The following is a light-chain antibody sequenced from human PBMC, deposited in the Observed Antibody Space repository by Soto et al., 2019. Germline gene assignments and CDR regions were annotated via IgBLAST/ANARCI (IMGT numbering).Light chain of an antibody. CDR3: SSYTSSSTQV. CDR2: EVS. CDR1: SIDVGGYNY. J-gene: IGLJ1*01. Sequence: QSALTQPASVSGSPGQSITISCTGTSIDVGGYNYVSWYQQHPGKATKLMIFEVSNRPSGVSNRFSGSKSGNTASLTISGLQAEDEADYYCSSYTSSSTQVFGTGTQLTVL. V-gene: IGLV2-14*01.